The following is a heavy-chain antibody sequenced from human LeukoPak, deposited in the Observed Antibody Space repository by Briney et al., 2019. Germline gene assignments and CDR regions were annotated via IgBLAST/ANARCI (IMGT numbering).Heavy chain of an antibody. CDR3: AGGTGYYYYYMDV. J-gene: IGHJ6*03. V-gene: IGHV3-30*01. CDR2: ISYDGSNK. D-gene: IGHD1-1*01. CDR1: GFTFSSYA. Sequence: PGRSLRLSCAASGFTFSSYAMHWVRQAPGKGLEWVAVISYDGSNKYYADSVKGRFTISRDNSKNTLYLQMNSLRAEDTAVYYCAGGTGYYYYYMDVWGKGTAVTVSS.